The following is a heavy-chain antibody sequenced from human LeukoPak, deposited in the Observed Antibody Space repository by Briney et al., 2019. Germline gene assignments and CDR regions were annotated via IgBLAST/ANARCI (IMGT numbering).Heavy chain of an antibody. Sequence: PGGSLRLSCAASGFTFSSYSMKWVRQAPGKGLEWVSSVSSSSSYIYYADSVKGRFTISRDNAKNSLYLQMNSLRAEDTAVYYCARLVGRRYYYYGMDVWGQGTTVTVSS. CDR2: VSSSSSYI. CDR1: GFTFSSYS. D-gene: IGHD6-13*01. J-gene: IGHJ6*02. V-gene: IGHV3-21*01. CDR3: ARLVGRRYYYYGMDV.